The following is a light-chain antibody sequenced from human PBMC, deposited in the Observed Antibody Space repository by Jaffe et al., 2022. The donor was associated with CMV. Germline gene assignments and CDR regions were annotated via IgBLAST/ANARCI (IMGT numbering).Light chain of an antibody. Sequence: QSVLTQPPSVSAAPGQKVTISCSGSSFNIGNNYVSWYQQLPGTAPKLLIYDNNQRPSGIPDRFSGSKSGTSATLDITGLQTGDEADYYCGTWDSSLSAGVFGGGTKLTVL. CDR3: GTWDSSLSAGV. CDR1: SFNIGNNY. CDR2: DNN. J-gene: IGLJ3*02. V-gene: IGLV1-51*01.